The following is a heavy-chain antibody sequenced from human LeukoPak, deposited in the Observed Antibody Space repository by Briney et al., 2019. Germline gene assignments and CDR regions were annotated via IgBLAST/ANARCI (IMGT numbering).Heavy chain of an antibody. CDR1: GGSISSYY. D-gene: IGHD1-26*01. V-gene: IGHV3-9*01. J-gene: IGHJ6*02. CDR3: AKDMGGRSGSYYYGMGV. Sequence: LSLTCTVSGGSISSYYWSWIRQPPGKGLEWVSGISWNSGSIGYADSVKGRFTISRDNAKSSLYLQMNSLRAEDTALYYCAKDMGGRSGSYYYGMGVWGQGTTVTVSS. CDR2: ISWNSGSI.